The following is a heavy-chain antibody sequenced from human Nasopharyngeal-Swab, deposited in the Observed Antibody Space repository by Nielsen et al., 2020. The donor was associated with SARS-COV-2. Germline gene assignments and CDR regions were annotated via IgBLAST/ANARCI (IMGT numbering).Heavy chain of an antibody. CDR3: ARASIEHQLPHYYYYGMDV. V-gene: IGHV4-61*02. CDR2: IYTSGST. D-gene: IGHD2-2*01. CDR1: GGSISSGSYY. Sequence: SETLSLTCTVSGGSISSGSYYWSWIRQPAGKGLEWIGRIYTSGSTNYNPSLKSRVTISVDTSKNQFSLKLSSVTAADTAVYYCARASIEHQLPHYYYYGMDVWGQGTTVTVSS. J-gene: IGHJ6*02.